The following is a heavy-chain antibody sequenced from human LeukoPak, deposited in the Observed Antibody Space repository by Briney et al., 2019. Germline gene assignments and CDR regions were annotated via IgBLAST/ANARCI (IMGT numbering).Heavy chain of an antibody. D-gene: IGHD3-3*01. Sequence: PGGSLRLSCAASGFTVSSNYMSWVRQAPGKGLEWVSVIYSGGSTYYADSVKGRFTISRDNSKSTLYLQMNSLRAEDTAVYYCARDKYYDFWSGYYSHYWGQGTLVTVSS. V-gene: IGHV3-66*02. J-gene: IGHJ4*02. CDR1: GFTVSSNY. CDR3: ARDKYYDFWSGYYSHY. CDR2: IYSGGST.